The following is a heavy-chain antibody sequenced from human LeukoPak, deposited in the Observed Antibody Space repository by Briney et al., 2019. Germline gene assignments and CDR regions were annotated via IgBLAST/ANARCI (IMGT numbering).Heavy chain of an antibody. CDR2: INPNSGGT. CDR1: VYTFTGYY. CDR3: ARDHSSGWYGDY. Sequence: ASVKVSCKASVYTFTGYYMHWVRQPPGQGLEWMGWINPNSGGTNYAQKFQGRVTMTRDTSISTAYMELSRLRYDDTAVYYCARDHSSGWYGDYWGQGTLVTVSS. D-gene: IGHD6-19*01. V-gene: IGHV1-2*02. J-gene: IGHJ4*02.